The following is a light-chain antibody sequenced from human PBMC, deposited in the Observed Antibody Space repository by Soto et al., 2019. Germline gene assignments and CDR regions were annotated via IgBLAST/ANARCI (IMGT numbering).Light chain of an antibody. CDR3: SSYTSSVTRV. CDR1: SSDVGGYDT. CDR2: EVT. Sequence: VLTQPASVSGSPGQSLTISCTGTSSDVGGYDTVSWYQQHPGKAPRLIIYEVTNRPSGVSYRFSASKSGNTASLTISGLQAEDEADYFCSSYTSSVTRVFGTGTKVTAL. V-gene: IGLV2-14*01. J-gene: IGLJ1*01.